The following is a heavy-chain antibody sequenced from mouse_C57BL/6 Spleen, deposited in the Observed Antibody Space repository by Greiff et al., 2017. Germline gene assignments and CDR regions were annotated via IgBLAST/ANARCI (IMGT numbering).Heavy chain of an antibody. D-gene: IGHD2-5*01. CDR2: IDPSDSYT. CDR1: GYTFTSYW. CDR3: ARGSNSLDD. V-gene: IGHV1-50*01. Sequence: QVQLQQPGAELVKPGASVKLSCKASGYTFTSYWMQWVKQRPGQGLEWIGEIDPSDSYTNYNQKFKGKATLTVDTSSSTAYMKLSSLTSEDSAVYYCARGSNSLDDWGQGTTLTVAS. J-gene: IGHJ2*01.